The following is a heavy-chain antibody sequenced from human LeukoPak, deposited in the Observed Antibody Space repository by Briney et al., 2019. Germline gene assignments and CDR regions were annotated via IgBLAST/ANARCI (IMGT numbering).Heavy chain of an antibody. D-gene: IGHD3-10*01. CDR3: ARALLWFGGYYFDY. J-gene: IGHJ4*02. V-gene: IGHV3-21*01. Sequence: GGSLRLSCAASGFTFSSYSMNWVRRAPGKGLEWVSSISSSSSYIYYADSVKGRFTISRDNAKNSLYLQMNSLRAEDTAVYYCARALLWFGGYYFDYWGQGTLVTVSS. CDR1: GFTFSSYS. CDR2: ISSSSSYI.